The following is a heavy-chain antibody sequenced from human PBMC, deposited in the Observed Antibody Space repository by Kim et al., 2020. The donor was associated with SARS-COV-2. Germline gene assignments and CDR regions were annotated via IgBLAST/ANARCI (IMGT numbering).Heavy chain of an antibody. Sequence: SETLSLTCSVSGGAASGSSYYWGWIRQPPGKGLEWIVSIYYSGSTYYNPSLKSRVTISVDTSKNQFSLKLSSVTAADTAVYYCARDAYGDYGYYIMDVWGQGTTVTVS. CDR3: ARDAYGDYGYYIMDV. CDR1: GGAASGSSYY. CDR2: IYYSGST. J-gene: IGHJ6*02. D-gene: IGHD4-17*01. V-gene: IGHV4-39*07.